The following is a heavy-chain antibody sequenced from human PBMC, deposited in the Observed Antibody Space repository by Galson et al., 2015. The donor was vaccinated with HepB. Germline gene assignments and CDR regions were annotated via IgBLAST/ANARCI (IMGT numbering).Heavy chain of an antibody. CDR3: AREGVVPAAGIYGDFGY. Sequence: SVTVSCLDCGCTFNSYGISWVRQAPGQGREWMGLVSAYNGKRNHAQKLQGRVTMTTDTSTSTAYMELRSLRSDAMAVDYCAREGVVPAAGIYGDFGYWGQGTLVTVSS. V-gene: IGHV1-18*03. CDR2: VSAYNGKR. D-gene: IGHD2-2*01. CDR1: GCTFNSYG. J-gene: IGHJ4*02.